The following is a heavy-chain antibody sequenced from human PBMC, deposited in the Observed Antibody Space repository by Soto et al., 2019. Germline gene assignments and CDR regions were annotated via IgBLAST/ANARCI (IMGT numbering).Heavy chain of an antibody. D-gene: IGHD1-26*01. CDR1: GLCFCDYD. CDR3: ARAYLGRLPRRADYYYAMDV. J-gene: IGHJ6*02. Sequence: HGGSIRLCCAACGLCFCDYDMHWARQRKGKGLEWVSALGAARDPYYVGSVKGRFSVSRDNAQNSLFLQMNNLRVDDTAVYFCARAYLGRLPRRADYYYAMDVWGRGTTVTVSS. V-gene: IGHV3-13*05. CDR2: LGAARDP.